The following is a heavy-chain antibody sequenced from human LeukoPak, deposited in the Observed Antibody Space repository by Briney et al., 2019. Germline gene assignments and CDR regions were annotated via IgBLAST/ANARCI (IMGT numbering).Heavy chain of an antibody. CDR3: ARLVADSSSSSGYYYYYMDV. Sequence: PSETLSLTFTVSGGSISSSNYYWAWIRQPPGKGLEWIGSISYSGSTYYKSSLKSRVTISVDTSKNQFSLKLNSVTAADTAVYYCARLVADSSSSSGYYYYYMDVWGKGTTVTISS. J-gene: IGHJ6*03. V-gene: IGHV4-39*01. D-gene: IGHD3-22*01. CDR2: ISYSGST. CDR1: GGSISSSNYY.